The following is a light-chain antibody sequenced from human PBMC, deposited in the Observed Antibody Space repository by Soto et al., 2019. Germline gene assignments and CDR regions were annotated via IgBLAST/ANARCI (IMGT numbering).Light chain of an antibody. CDR2: DVN. J-gene: IGLJ1*01. Sequence: QSVLAQPRSVSGSPGQSVTVSCTGPNSDIGDYSYVSSYQKHPDKAPRLMIFDVNKRPSGVPERFSGSKSGNTASLTISGLQAEDEADYYCCSYAATNTFVFGTGTKVTVL. V-gene: IGLV2-11*01. CDR3: CSYAATNTFV. CDR1: NSDIGDYSY.